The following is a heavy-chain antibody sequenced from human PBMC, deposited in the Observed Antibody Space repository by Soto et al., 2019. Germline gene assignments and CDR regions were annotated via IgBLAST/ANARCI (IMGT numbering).Heavy chain of an antibody. CDR1: GFTFTRYS. J-gene: IGHJ4*02. CDR3: ARESEDLTSNFDY. CDR2: ISSTTNYI. V-gene: IGHV3-21*06. Sequence: GSLRLSCAASGFTFTRYSMNWVRQAPGKGLEWVSSISSTTNYIYYGDSMKGRFTISRDNAKNSLYLEMNSLRAEDTAVYYCARESEDLTSNFDYWGQGTLVTVYS.